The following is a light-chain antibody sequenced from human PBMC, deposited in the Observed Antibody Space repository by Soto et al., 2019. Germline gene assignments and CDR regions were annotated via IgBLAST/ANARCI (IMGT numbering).Light chain of an antibody. CDR1: PSISRT. Sequence: EIVLTQSPDPLSVSPGERATLSCRASPSISRTLAWYQQKSCQPPRLLLSDASTMATGSPARFSGSWSGTEFTLTISRLQSEDFAVYECQQYNNWPLTFGGGTTVEIK. V-gene: IGKV3D-15*01. CDR2: DAS. CDR3: QQYNNWPLT. J-gene: IGKJ4*01.